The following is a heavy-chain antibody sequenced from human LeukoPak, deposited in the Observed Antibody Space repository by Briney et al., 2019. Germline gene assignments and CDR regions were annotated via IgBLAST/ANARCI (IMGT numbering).Heavy chain of an antibody. CDR2: ISSSSSFI. J-gene: IGHJ3*02. Sequence: PGGSLRLSCAASGFTFSTYSMNWVRQAPGKGLEWVSSISSSSSFIYYADSVKGRFTISRDNAKNSVYLQMNRLRAEDTAVYYCARDSPLSFDIWGQGTMVIVSS. CDR1: GFTFSTYS. CDR3: ARDSPLSFDI. V-gene: IGHV3-21*01.